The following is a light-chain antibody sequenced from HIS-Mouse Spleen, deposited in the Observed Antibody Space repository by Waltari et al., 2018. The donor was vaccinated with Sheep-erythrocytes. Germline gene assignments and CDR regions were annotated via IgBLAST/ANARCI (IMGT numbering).Light chain of an antibody. Sequence: DIVMTQSPLSLPVTPGEPASISCRSSQSLLHSNGYNYLDLYLQKPGQSPQLLIYLGSNRASGVPDRFSGSGSGTDFTLTISSLQAEDVAVYYCQQYYSTLTFGGGTKVEIK. J-gene: IGKJ4*01. V-gene: IGKV2-28*01. CDR1: QSLLHSNGYNY. CDR2: LGS. CDR3: QQYYSTLT.